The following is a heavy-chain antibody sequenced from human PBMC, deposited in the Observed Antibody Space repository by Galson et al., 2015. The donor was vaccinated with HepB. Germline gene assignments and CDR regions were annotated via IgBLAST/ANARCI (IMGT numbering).Heavy chain of an antibody. V-gene: IGHV3-30*03. CDR3: AAYRSSGYYYPVFDI. D-gene: IGHD3-22*01. CDR2: ISYDGSNK. CDR1: GFTFSSYG. Sequence: SLRLSCAASGFTFSSYGMHWVRQAPGKGLEWVAVISYDGSNKYYADSVKGRFTISRDNSKNTLYLQMNSLRAEDTAVYYCAAYRSSGYYYPVFDIWGQGTMVTVSS. J-gene: IGHJ3*02.